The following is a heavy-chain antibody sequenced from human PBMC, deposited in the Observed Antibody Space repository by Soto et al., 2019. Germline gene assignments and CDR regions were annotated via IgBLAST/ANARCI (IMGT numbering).Heavy chain of an antibody. V-gene: IGHV4-30-2*01. J-gene: IGHJ5*02. CDR3: ARIPSP. D-gene: IGHD2-21*01. CDR1: GGSISSGGYS. CDR2: IYHSGST. Sequence: SETLSLTCAVSGGSISSGGYSWSWIRQPPGKGLEWIGYIYHSGSTYYNSSLKSRVTISVDRSKNQFSLKLSSVTAADTAVYYCARIPSPWGQGTLVTFSS.